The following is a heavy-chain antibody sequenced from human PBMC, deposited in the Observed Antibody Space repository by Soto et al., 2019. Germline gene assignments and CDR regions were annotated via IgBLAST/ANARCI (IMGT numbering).Heavy chain of an antibody. CDR3: ARGTMIRGVILFEY. Sequence: SEXLSLTCTVSGGSISSYYWSWIRQPPGKGLEWIGYIYYSGSTNYNPSLKSRVTISVDTSKNQFSLKLSSVTAADTAVYYCARGTMIRGVILFEYWGQVTRVTVSS. J-gene: IGHJ4*02. CDR2: IYYSGST. V-gene: IGHV4-59*12. CDR1: GGSISSYY. D-gene: IGHD3-10*01.